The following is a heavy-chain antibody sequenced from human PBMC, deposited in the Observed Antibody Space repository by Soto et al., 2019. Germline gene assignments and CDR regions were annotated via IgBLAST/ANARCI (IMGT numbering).Heavy chain of an antibody. V-gene: IGHV4-34*01. CDR3: ARGRRGEMATHSGMDV. Sequence: SETLSLTCAVYGGSFSGYYWSWIRQPPGKGLEWIGEINHSGSTNYNPSLKSRVTISVDTSKNQFSLKLSSVTAADTAVYYCARGRRGEMATHSGMDVWGQGTTVTVSS. CDR1: GGSFSGYY. D-gene: IGHD2-15*01. CDR2: INHSGST. J-gene: IGHJ6*02.